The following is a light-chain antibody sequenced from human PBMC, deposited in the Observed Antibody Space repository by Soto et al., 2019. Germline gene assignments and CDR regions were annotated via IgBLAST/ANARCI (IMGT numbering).Light chain of an antibody. CDR1: QGINRY. CDR2: SAS. CDR3: QQFYSWPLT. Sequence: DIPLTQSPPFLSASVGDRVTITCRASQGINRYLAWYQQKAGKAPNLLIYSASTLQSGVPSRFSGGGSGTEFTLTISSLQPEDFATYYCQQFYSWPLTFGPGTKVDI. V-gene: IGKV1-9*01. J-gene: IGKJ3*01.